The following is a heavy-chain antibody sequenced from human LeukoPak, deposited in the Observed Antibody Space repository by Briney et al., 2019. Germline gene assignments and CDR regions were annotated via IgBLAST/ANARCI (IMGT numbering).Heavy chain of an antibody. CDR1: GGSISSGSYY. J-gene: IGHJ4*02. D-gene: IGHD5-24*01. CDR3: ARGGRDGYSTNGY. CDR2: IYTSGST. V-gene: IGHV4-61*02. Sequence: SQTLSLTCTVSGGSISSGSYYWSWIRQPAGKGLEWIGRIYTSGSTNYNPSLKSRVTISVDTSKNQFSLKLSSVIAADTAVYYCARGGRDGYSTNGYWGQGTLVTVSS.